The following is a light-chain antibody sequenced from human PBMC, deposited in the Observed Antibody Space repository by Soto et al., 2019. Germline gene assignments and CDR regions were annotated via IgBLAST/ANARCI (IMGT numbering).Light chain of an antibody. J-gene: IGKJ3*01. V-gene: IGKV3-15*01. Sequence: EIVMTQSPATLSVSPGERATLSCRASHSVGSNLAWYQHKPGQAPRVLIYGASTRATGIPARFSGSGSGTEFTLTISRLQSEDFAVYYCQQHNNWPPLTFGPGTKVDIK. CDR1: HSVGSN. CDR2: GAS. CDR3: QQHNNWPPLT.